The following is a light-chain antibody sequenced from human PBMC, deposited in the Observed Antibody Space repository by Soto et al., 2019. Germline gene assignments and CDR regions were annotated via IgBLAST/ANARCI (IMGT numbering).Light chain of an antibody. Sequence: EIVLTQSPATLSLSPGERATLSCRASQSVSSYLAWYQQKPGQAPRLLIYDVSTRATGIPARFIGSGSWTAFTLTISSLEPEDFAVYYCQQRSNWPPLTFGGGTKVEIK. V-gene: IGKV3-11*01. J-gene: IGKJ4*01. CDR2: DVS. CDR1: QSVSSY. CDR3: QQRSNWPPLT.